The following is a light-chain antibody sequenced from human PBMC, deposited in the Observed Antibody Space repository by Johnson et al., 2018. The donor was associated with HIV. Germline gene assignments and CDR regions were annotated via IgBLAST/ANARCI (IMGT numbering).Light chain of an antibody. CDR1: SSNIGNNY. CDR3: LAWDTCGV. J-gene: IGLJ1*01. CDR2: DNN. V-gene: IGLV1-51*01. Sequence: HSVLTQPPSVSVAPGQKVTISCSGSSSNIGNNYVSWYQQLTGTAPTLLIYDNNKRPSGIPDRFSGSKSGTSATLGITGLQTGDEADYYCLAWDTCGVFGTGTKFTVL.